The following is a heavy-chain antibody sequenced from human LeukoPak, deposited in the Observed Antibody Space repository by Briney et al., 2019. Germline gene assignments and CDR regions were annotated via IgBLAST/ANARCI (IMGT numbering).Heavy chain of an antibody. D-gene: IGHD1-7*01. Sequence: GASVKVSCKASGYTFTSYDINWVRQATGQGLEWMGWMNPNSGNTGYAQKFQGRVTMTEDTSTDTAYMELSSLRSEDTAVYYCATHPPHYITGTTDYWGQGTLVTVSS. CDR1: GYTFTSYD. J-gene: IGHJ4*02. CDR2: MNPNSGNT. V-gene: IGHV1-8*01. CDR3: ATHPPHYITGTTDY.